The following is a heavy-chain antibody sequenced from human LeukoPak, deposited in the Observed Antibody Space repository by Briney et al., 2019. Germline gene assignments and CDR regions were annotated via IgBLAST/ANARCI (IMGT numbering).Heavy chain of an antibody. CDR3: AKDLGYCSSTSCLPPVGFDY. V-gene: IGHV3-48*04. J-gene: IGHJ4*02. D-gene: IGHD2-2*01. Sequence: PGGSLRLSCAASGFIFNSYSMNWIRQAPGKGLEWVSYITSTGSTMYYADSVKGRFTISRDNTKNSLFLQMNSLRVEDTAVYYCAKDLGYCSSTSCLPPVGFDYWGQGTLVTVSS. CDR1: GFIFNSYS. CDR2: ITSTGSTM.